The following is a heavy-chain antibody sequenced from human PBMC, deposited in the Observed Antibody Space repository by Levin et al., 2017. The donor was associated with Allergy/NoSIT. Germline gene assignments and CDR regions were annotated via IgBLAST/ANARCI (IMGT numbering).Heavy chain of an antibody. CDR1: GGSFSGYY. Sequence: GSLRLSCAVYGGSFSGYYWSWIRQPPGKGLEWIGEINHSGSTNYNPSLKSRVTISVDTSKNQFSLKLSSVTAADTAVYYCARADFWSGYFDYWGQGTLVTVSS. J-gene: IGHJ4*02. CDR2: INHSGST. CDR3: ARADFWSGYFDY. D-gene: IGHD3-3*01. V-gene: IGHV4-34*01.